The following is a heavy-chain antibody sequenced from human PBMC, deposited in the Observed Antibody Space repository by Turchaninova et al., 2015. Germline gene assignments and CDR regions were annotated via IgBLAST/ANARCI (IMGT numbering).Heavy chain of an antibody. J-gene: IGHJ6*02. D-gene: IGHD2-15*01. CDR3: ARDSSVDPYYPGMPV. Sequence: QVQLVQSGAEVKKPGASVKVSCKASGYTFTSYAMHWVRQAPGQRLGWMGWINAGNGNTKYSQKFKGRVTITRYTSAGTAYMELSSLNSEDTAVYYWARDSSVDPYYPGMPVWGRGTTVTVSS. CDR2: INAGNGNT. V-gene: IGHV1-3*01. CDR1: GYTFTSYA.